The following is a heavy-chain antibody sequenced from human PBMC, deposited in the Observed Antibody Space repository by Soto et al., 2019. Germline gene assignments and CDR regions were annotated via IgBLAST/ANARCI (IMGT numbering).Heavy chain of an antibody. J-gene: IGHJ3*02. CDR2: INHSGST. CDR1: GGSFSGYY. CDR3: ARGRGTYYYDSSGYPGHAFDI. V-gene: IGHV4-34*01. D-gene: IGHD3-22*01. Sequence: SETLSLTCAVYGGSFSGYYWSWIRRPPGKGLEWIGEINHSGSTNYNPSLKSRVTISVDTSKNQFSLKLSSVTAADTAVYYCARGRGTYYYDSSGYPGHAFDIWGQGTMVTVSS.